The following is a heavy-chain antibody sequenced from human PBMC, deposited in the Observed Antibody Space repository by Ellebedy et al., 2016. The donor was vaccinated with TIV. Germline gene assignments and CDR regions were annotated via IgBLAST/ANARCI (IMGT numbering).Heavy chain of an antibody. CDR3: ASETFIVVDLTVWGVFHI. Sequence: GGSLRLSCAASGFAINSNYMSWVRQAPGKGLEWVSTIYTNGSTCYADSVRGRFTISRDTSENTLYLQINGLRAEDTAVSFCASETFIVVDLTVWGVFHIWGQGTMVAVSS. V-gene: IGHV3-66*01. CDR1: GFAINSNY. D-gene: IGHD2-15*01. J-gene: IGHJ3*02. CDR2: IYTNGST.